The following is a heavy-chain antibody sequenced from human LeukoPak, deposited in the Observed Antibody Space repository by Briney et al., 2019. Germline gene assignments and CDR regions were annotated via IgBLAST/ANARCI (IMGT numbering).Heavy chain of an antibody. CDR1: GGSISSGSYY. D-gene: IGHD3-22*01. J-gene: IGHJ4*02. CDR3: ARDVSYDGSGYYAYHHDY. CDR2: IYTSGST. Sequence: PSQTLSLTCTVSGGSISSGSYYWSWIRQPAGKGLEWIGRIYTSGSTNYNPSLKSRVTISVDTSKNQFSLKLGSVTAADTAVYYCARDVSYDGSGYYAYHHDYWGQGTLVTVSS. V-gene: IGHV4-61*02.